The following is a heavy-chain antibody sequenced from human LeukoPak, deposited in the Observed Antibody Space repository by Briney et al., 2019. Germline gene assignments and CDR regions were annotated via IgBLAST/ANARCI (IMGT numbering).Heavy chain of an antibody. D-gene: IGHD6-6*01. CDR3: RSGSSSKPFDF. J-gene: IGHJ4*02. Sequence: GGSPRLSCIASGFTFRRNGMHWVRQAPGKGLEWVAVISSDGIDKHYMDSVKGRFTISRDNSRNTLSLQMDSLRVEDSAVYYCRSGSSSKPFDFWGQGTLVTVSS. CDR1: GFTFRRNG. CDR2: ISSDGIDK. V-gene: IGHV3-30*03.